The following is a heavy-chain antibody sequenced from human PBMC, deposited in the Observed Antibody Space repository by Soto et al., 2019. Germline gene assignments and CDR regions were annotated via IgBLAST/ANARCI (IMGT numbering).Heavy chain of an antibody. D-gene: IGHD3-22*01. CDR2: IKQDGSEK. CDR3: ARFYYDSSGYLPSPYYYYYGMDV. CDR1: GVTFSSYW. Sequence: GGSLRLSCAASGVTFSSYWMSWVRQAPGKGLEWVANIKQDGSEKYYVDSVKGRFTISRDNAKNSLYLQMNSLRAEDTAVYCCARFYYDSSGYLPSPYYYYYGMDVWGQGT. J-gene: IGHJ6*02. V-gene: IGHV3-7*04.